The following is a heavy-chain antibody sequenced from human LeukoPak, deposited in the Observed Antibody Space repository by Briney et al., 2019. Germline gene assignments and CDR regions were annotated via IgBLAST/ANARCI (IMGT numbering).Heavy chain of an antibody. CDR1: GFTFRNYA. Sequence: GGSLRLSCAASGFTFRNYAMSWVRQAPGKGLEWVSAISGSGDSTYYPDSVKGRFTISRDNSKNTLYLQMNSLRAEDTAVYYCAKELDSSGHFDSWGQGTLVTVSS. V-gene: IGHV3-23*01. J-gene: IGHJ4*02. CDR2: ISGSGDST. CDR3: AKELDSSGHFDS. D-gene: IGHD3-22*01.